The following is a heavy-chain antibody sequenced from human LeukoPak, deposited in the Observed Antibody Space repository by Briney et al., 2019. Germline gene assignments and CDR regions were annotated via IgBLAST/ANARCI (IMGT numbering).Heavy chain of an antibody. CDR3: ARVGEYSSSFDAFDI. CDR2: ISSNGGST. V-gene: IGHV3-64*01. CDR1: GFTFSSYA. Sequence: GGSLRLSCAASGFTFSSYAMHWVRQAPGKGLEYVSAISSNGGSTYYANSVKGRFTISRDNSKNTLYLQMGSLRAEDMAVYYCARVGEYSSSFDAFDIWGQGTMVTVSS. D-gene: IGHD6-6*01. J-gene: IGHJ3*02.